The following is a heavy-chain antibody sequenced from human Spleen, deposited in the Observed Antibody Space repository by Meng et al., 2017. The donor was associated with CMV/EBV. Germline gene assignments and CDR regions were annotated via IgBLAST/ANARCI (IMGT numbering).Heavy chain of an antibody. CDR2: ISYDGSNK. CDR3: ALTEYQYYFDY. D-gene: IGHD2-2*01. Sequence: GESLKISCAASAFTFSSYAMHWVRQAPGKGLEWVAVISYDGSNKYYADSVKGRFTISRDNSKNTLYLQMNSLRAEDTAVYYCALTEYQYYFDYWGQGTLVIVSS. V-gene: IGHV3-30-3*01. CDR1: AFTFSSYA. J-gene: IGHJ4*02.